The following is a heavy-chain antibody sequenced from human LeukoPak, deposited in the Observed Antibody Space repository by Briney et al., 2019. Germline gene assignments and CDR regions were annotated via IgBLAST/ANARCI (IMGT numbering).Heavy chain of an antibody. CDR2: ISWDGSNI. V-gene: IGHV3-30*04. CDR1: GFTFSSYA. CDR3: ARDGIVATIEARFYYYGMDV. Sequence: PGRSLRLSCTPSGFTFSSYAMHWVRQAPGKGLVGVAVISWDGSNIYYADSVEGRFPLSRDNSKNTLYLQMNSLRAEDRAVYYCARDGIVATIEARFYYYGMDVWGKGTTVTVSS. D-gene: IGHD5-12*01. J-gene: IGHJ6*04.